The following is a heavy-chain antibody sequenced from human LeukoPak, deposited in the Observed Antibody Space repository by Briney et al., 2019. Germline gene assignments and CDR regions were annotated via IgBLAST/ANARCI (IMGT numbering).Heavy chain of an antibody. J-gene: IGHJ6*03. Sequence: GGSLRLSCAASGFTFSSCAMSWVRQAPGKGLEWVSAISGSGGSTYYADSVKGRFTISRDNSKNTLYLQMNSLRAEDTAVYYCAKDRGRGYSYGPLYYYYYYMDVWGKGTTVTVSS. CDR3: AKDRGRGYSYGPLYYYYYYMDV. D-gene: IGHD5-18*01. CDR1: GFTFSSCA. V-gene: IGHV3-23*01. CDR2: ISGSGGST.